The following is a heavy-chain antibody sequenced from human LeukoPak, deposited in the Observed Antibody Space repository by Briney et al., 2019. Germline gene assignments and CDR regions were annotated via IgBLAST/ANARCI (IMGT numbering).Heavy chain of an antibody. CDR2: IRYDGSNK. V-gene: IGHV3-30*02. Sequence: GGSLRLSCAASGFTFSSYGMHWVRQAPGKGLEWVAFIRYDGSNKYYADSVKGRFTISRDNSKNTLYLQMNSLRAEDTAVYYCARVHYGDYSSYFQHWGQGTLVTVSS. J-gene: IGHJ1*01. CDR3: ARVHYGDYSSYFQH. CDR1: GFTFSSYG. D-gene: IGHD4-17*01.